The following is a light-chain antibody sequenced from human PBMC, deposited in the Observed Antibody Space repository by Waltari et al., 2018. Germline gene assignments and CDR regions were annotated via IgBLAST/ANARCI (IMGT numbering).Light chain of an antibody. Sequence: DLVMTQSPVSLAVTLGQQSTISCRSSYTLLNTDGNIYLNWFHQRPGQSLRRLFHEIAKREFGVADRIRAWGSDTDFTLEISRVEAEDAGIYYCMQGVRPWTFGPGTKVEVK. CDR3: MQGVRPWT. V-gene: IGKV2-30*01. J-gene: IGKJ1*01. CDR2: EIA. CDR1: YTLLNTDGNIY.